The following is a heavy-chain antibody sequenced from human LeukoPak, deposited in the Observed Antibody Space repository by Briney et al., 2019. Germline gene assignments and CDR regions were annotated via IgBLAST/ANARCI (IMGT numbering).Heavy chain of an antibody. V-gene: IGHV3-7*01. CDR1: GFTFSSYW. CDR3: ARVLPYDYINRFDR. CDR2: IKQDGSEK. D-gene: IGHD4-11*01. Sequence: GGSLRLPCAASGFTFSSYWMSWVRQAPGKGLEWVANIKQDGSEKYYVDSVKGRFTISRDNAKNSLYLQMNSLRAEDTAVYYCARVLPYDYINRFDRWGQGTLVTVSS. J-gene: IGHJ5*02.